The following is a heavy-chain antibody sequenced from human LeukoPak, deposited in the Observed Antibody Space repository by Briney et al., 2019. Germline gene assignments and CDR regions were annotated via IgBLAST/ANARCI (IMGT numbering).Heavy chain of an antibody. Sequence: SETLSLTCTVSGGSISSYYWSWIRQPPGKGLEWIGEINHSGSTNYNPSLKSRVTISVDTTKNQFSLKLSSVTAADTAVYYCARGVDTAMEGKYYYYYMDVWGKGTTVTVSS. CDR1: GGSISSYY. D-gene: IGHD5-18*01. CDR3: ARGVDTAMEGKYYYYYMDV. CDR2: INHSGST. J-gene: IGHJ6*03. V-gene: IGHV4-34*01.